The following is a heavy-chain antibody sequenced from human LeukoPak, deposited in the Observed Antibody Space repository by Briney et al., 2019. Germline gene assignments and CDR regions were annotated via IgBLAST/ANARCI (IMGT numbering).Heavy chain of an antibody. V-gene: IGHV4-61*01. J-gene: IGHJ5*02. CDR3: ARDGLVVAPT. Sequence: PSETLSLTCTVSGGTISSSSYYWSWIRQPPGKGLEWIGYIYYSGSTNYNPSLKSRVTISVDTSKNQFSLKLSSVTAADTAVYYCARDGLVVAPTWGQGTLVTVSS. CDR2: IYYSGST. CDR1: GGTISSSSYY. D-gene: IGHD2-15*01.